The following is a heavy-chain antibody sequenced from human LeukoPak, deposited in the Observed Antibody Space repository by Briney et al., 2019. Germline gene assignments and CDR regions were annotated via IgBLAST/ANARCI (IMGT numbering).Heavy chain of an antibody. CDR1: GYTFTSYG. D-gene: IGHD6-13*01. CDR3: AREQQLEPHNWFYP. J-gene: IGHJ5*02. Sequence: GASVKVSCKASGYTFTSYGISWVRQAPGQGLEWMGWISAYNGNTNYAQKLQGRVTMTTDTSTSTAYMELRSLRSDDTAVYYCAREQQLEPHNWFYPWGQGTLVTVSS. CDR2: ISAYNGNT. V-gene: IGHV1-18*01.